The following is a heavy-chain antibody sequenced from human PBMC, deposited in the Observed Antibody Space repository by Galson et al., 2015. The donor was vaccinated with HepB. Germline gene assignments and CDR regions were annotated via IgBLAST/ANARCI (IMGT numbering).Heavy chain of an antibody. Sequence: SVKVSCKASGYTFTGYYMYWVRQAPGQGLEWMGWINPNSGGTNYAQKFQGRVTMTRDTSISTAYMELSWLRSDDTAVYYCARGRSGSCGSTSCYVYYYYYMDVWGKGTTVTVSS. D-gene: IGHD2-2*01. CDR2: INPNSGGT. CDR1: GYTFTGYY. J-gene: IGHJ6*03. V-gene: IGHV1-2*02. CDR3: ARGRSGSCGSTSCYVYYYYYMDV.